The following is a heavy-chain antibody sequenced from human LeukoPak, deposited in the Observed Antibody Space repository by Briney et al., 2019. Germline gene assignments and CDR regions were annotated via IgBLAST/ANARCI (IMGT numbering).Heavy chain of an antibody. D-gene: IGHD4/OR15-4a*01. CDR1: GGSISSGSYY. CDR3: ARVSGRDYYFDY. CDR2: MYASGSI. V-gene: IGHV4-61*02. J-gene: IGHJ4*02. Sequence: SETLSHTCTVSGGSISSGSYYWSWIRQPAGKGLEWIGRMYASGSINYNPSLKSRVTISVDTSKSQFSLKLSSVTAADTAVYYCARVSGRDYYFDYWGQGTLVTVSS.